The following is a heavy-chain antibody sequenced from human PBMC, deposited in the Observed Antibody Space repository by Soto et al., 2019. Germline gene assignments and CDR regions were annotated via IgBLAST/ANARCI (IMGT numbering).Heavy chain of an antibody. Sequence: SHTLSLTCAISGDSVSSNSAAWNWIRQSPSRGLEWLGRTYYRSKWYNDYAVSVKSRITINPDTSKNQFSLQLNSVTPEDTAVDYWERGKVRRDSRTSRRERTNWSDPSGQGTLVTVS. V-gene: IGHV6-1*01. D-gene: IGHD6-13*01. CDR3: ERGKVRRDSRTSRRERTNWSDP. CDR2: TYYRSKWYN. CDR1: GDSVSSNSAA. J-gene: IGHJ5*02.